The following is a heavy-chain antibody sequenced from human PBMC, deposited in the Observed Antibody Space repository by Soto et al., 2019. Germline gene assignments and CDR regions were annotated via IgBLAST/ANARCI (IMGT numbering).Heavy chain of an antibody. D-gene: IGHD2-15*01. V-gene: IGHV4-39*01. CDR2: IYYDGST. J-gene: IGHJ4*02. Sequence: PSETLSLTCTVSGGSINSNNYYWAWIRQPQGKGLAWIASIYYDGSTYYNPSLKSRVTISIDTSKNQFSLRLRSVTAADTAIYYCAKVVVAATRHTDFGSWGQGTLVTVSS. CDR3: AKVVVAATRHTDFGS. CDR1: GGSINSNNYY.